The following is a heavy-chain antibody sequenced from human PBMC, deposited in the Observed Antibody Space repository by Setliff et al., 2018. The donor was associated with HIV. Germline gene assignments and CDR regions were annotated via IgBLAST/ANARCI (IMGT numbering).Heavy chain of an antibody. CDR3: AKEHYERSGFSN. CDR2: IRDDGHYK. D-gene: IGHD3-22*01. V-gene: IGHV3-30*02. J-gene: IGHJ4*02. CDR1: GFTFNSCA. Sequence: GGSLRLSCAASGFTFNSCAMSWVRQAPGKGLEWVAFIRDDGHYKYYSEFAKGRFTISRDNSKNTLHLQMNSLRAEDTAVYYCAKEHYERSGFSNWGQGTLVTVSS.